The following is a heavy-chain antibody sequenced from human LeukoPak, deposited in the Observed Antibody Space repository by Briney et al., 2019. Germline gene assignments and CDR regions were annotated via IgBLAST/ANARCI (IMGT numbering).Heavy chain of an antibody. D-gene: IGHD6-19*01. Sequence: SVKVSCKASGGTFSSYAISWVRQAPGQGLEWMGRIIPIFGTANYAQKFQGRVTITTDESTSTAYMELSSLRSEDTAVYYYASVEQWLDAFDIWGQGTMVTVSS. J-gene: IGHJ3*02. V-gene: IGHV1-69*05. CDR1: GGTFSSYA. CDR2: IIPIFGTA. CDR3: ASVEQWLDAFDI.